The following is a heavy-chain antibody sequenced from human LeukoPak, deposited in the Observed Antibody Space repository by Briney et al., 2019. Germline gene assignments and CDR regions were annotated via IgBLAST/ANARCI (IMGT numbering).Heavy chain of an antibody. CDR2: ISAYNGNT. CDR3: ARDGTVRPVDYYYGMDV. D-gene: IGHD4-11*01. Sequence: ASVKVSCKASGYTFTSYGISWARQAPGQGLEWMGWISAYNGNTNYAQKLQGRVTMTTDTSTSTAYMELRSLRSDDTAVYYCARDGTVRPVDYYYGMDVWGQGTTVTVSS. CDR1: GYTFTSYG. J-gene: IGHJ6*02. V-gene: IGHV1-18*01.